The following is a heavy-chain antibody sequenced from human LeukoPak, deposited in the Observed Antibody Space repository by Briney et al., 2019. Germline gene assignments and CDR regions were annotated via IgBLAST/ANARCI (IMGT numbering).Heavy chain of an antibody. CDR2: IIPIFGTA. CDR1: GGTFSSYA. Sequence: SVKVSCKASGGTFSSYAISWVRQAPGQGLEWMGGIIPIFGTANYAQKFQGRVTITADESTSTAYMELSSLRSEDTAVYYCARDVAYSSGWSNYFDYWGQGTLGTVSS. D-gene: IGHD6-19*01. CDR3: ARDVAYSSGWSNYFDY. V-gene: IGHV1-69*13. J-gene: IGHJ4*02.